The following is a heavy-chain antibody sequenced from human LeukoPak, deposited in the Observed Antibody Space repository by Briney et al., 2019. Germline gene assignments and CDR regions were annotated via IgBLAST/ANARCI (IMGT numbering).Heavy chain of an antibody. D-gene: IGHD3-22*01. CDR2: IRYDGSNK. J-gene: IGHJ4*02. CDR1: GFTFSSYG. CDR3: AKDSPYYYDSSGYLALDY. V-gene: IGHV3-30*02. Sequence: GGSLRLSCAASGFTFSSYGMHWVRQAPGKGLEWVAFIRYDGSNKYYADSVKGRFTISRDNSKNTLYLQMNSLRAEDTAVYYCAKDSPYYYDSSGYLALDYWGQGTLVTVSP.